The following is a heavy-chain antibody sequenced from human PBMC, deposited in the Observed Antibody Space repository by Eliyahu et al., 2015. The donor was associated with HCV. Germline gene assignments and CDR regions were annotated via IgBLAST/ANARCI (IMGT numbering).Heavy chain of an antibody. D-gene: IGHD4-11*01. CDR1: GFRFSRYC. CDR2: VSRGGDIT. Sequence: EVQLVESGGGLVQPGGSLRLSXAAXGFRFSRYCMNWVRLAPGKGLEWISYVSRGGDITYYADAVQGRFTISRDNAKNSLYLQMNSLSAEDTAVYYCVKEADDYGNPHDAFDVWGQGTMVTVSS. CDR3: VKEADDYGNPHDAFDV. J-gene: IGHJ3*01. V-gene: IGHV3-48*01.